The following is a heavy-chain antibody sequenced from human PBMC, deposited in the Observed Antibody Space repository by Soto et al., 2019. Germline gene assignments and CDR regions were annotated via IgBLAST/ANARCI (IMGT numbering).Heavy chain of an antibody. Sequence: SETLSLTCAVYGGSFSGYYWNWIRQPPGKGLEWIGEINHSGSTNYNPSLKSRVTISVDTSKNQFSLKLSSVTAADTAVYYCARGSNGNYDILTGYSTFDYWGQGTLVTAPQ. CDR1: GGSFSGYY. D-gene: IGHD3-9*01. CDR2: INHSGST. V-gene: IGHV4-34*01. J-gene: IGHJ4*02. CDR3: ARGSNGNYDILTGYSTFDY.